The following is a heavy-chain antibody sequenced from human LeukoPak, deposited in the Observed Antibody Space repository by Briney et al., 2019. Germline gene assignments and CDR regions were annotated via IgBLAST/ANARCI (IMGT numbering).Heavy chain of an antibody. V-gene: IGHV3-20*04. CDR2: IHWNGGGT. D-gene: IGHD2-15*01. CDR3: VRDLLVFDS. CDR1: GFTFSSYA. Sequence: GGSLRLSCAASGFTFSSYAMSWVRQAPGKGLEWVSGIHWNGGGTGYAGSVKGRFTISRDNAKNSLYLQMNSLRAEDTALYYCVRDLLVFDSWGQGTLVTVSS. J-gene: IGHJ4*02.